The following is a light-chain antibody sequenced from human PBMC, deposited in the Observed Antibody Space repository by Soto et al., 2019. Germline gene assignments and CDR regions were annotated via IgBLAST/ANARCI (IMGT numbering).Light chain of an antibody. CDR3: HQYDSSPLT. CDR2: GAS. J-gene: IGKJ1*01. V-gene: IGKV3-20*01. CDR1: QSVSSSY. Sequence: EIVLTQSPGTLSLSPGERATLSCRASQSVSSSYLAWYQQKPGQAPRLLLYGASSRATGIPDRYSGSGSGTDLTLTISRLEPEDFAVYYCHQYDSSPLTFGQGTKVEIK.